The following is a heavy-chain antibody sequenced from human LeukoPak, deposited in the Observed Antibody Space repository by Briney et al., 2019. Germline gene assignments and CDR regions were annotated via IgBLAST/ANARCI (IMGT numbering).Heavy chain of an antibody. V-gene: IGHV4-31*03. CDR2: IYYSGST. CDR1: GGSISSGGYY. J-gene: IGHJ5*02. CDR3: ARYYYGSGAFEP. D-gene: IGHD3-10*01. Sequence: SETLSLTCTVSGGSISSGGYYWGWIRQHPGKGLEWIGYIYYSGSTYYNPSLKSRVTISVDTSKNQFSLKLRSVTAADTAVYYCARYYYGSGAFEPWGQGTLVTVSS.